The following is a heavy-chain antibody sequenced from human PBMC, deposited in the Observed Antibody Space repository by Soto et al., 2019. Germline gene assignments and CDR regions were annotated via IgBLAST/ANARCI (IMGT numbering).Heavy chain of an antibody. V-gene: IGHV1-3*01. Sequence: ASVKVSCKASGYTFTSYAMHWVRQAPGQRLEWMGWINAGNGNTKYSQKFQGSVTITRDTSASTAYMELSSLRSEDTAVYYCARGGTVCSGGSCYGWFLDYWGQGTLVTVSS. CDR1: GYTFTSYA. CDR2: INAGNGNT. J-gene: IGHJ4*02. CDR3: ARGGTVCSGGSCYGWFLDY. D-gene: IGHD2-15*01.